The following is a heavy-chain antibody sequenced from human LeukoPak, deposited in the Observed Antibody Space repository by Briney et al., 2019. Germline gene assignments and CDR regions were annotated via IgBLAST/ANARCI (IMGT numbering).Heavy chain of an antibody. CDR1: GGSFSGYY. CDR3: ARGITDYYDSSGYYFFDY. CDR2: INHSGST. D-gene: IGHD3-22*01. V-gene: IGHV4-34*01. J-gene: IGHJ4*02. Sequence: SETLSLTCAIYGGSFSGYYWSWIRQPPGKGLEWIGEINHSGSTSYNPSLKSRVTISVDTSKNQFSLKLSSVTAADTAVYYCARGITDYYDSSGYYFFDYWGQGTLVTVSS.